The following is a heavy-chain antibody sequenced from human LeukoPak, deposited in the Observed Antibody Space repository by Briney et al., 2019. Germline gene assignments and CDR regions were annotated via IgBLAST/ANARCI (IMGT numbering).Heavy chain of an antibody. D-gene: IGHD3-22*01. CDR2: IYYSGST. J-gene: IGHJ6*02. V-gene: IGHV4-59*01. Sequence: SETLSLTCTVSGGSISSYYWSWIRQPPGKGLEWIGYIYYSGSTNYNPSLKSRVTISVDTSKNQFSLKLSSVTAADTAVYYCAGITMIVGLYGMDVWGQGTTVIVSS. CDR3: AGITMIVGLYGMDV. CDR1: GGSISSYY.